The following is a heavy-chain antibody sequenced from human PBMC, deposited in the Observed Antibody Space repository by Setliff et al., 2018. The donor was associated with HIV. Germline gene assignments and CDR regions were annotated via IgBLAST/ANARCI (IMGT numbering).Heavy chain of an antibody. CDR3: ARDPAPSSSASYFQH. J-gene: IGHJ1*01. CDR1: GYTFTSYY. Sequence: ASVKVSCKASGYTFTSYYMHWVRQAPGQGLEWMGIINPSSGSTTYAQKFQGRVTMTRDTSMSTVYMELSSLRSEDTAVYYCARDPAPSSSASYFQHWGQGTPVTVS. V-gene: IGHV1-46*01. CDR2: INPSSGST. D-gene: IGHD6-6*01.